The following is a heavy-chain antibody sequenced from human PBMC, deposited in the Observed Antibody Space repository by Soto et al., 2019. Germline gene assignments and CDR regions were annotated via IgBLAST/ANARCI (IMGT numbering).Heavy chain of an antibody. Sequence: LRLSCAASGFTFSSYAMSWVRQAPGKGLEWVSAISGSGGSTYYADSVKGRFTISRDTSKNTLYLQMNSLRAEDTAVYYCAKAASITMIVVVITTHYFDYWGQGTLVTVSS. CDR2: ISGSGGST. V-gene: IGHV3-23*01. CDR1: GFTFSSYA. J-gene: IGHJ4*02. D-gene: IGHD3-22*01. CDR3: AKAASITMIVVVITTHYFDY.